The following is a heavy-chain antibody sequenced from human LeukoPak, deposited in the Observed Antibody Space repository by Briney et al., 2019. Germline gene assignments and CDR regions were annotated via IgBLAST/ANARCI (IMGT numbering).Heavy chain of an antibody. CDR3: ARHVPMDSGYDLWHAFDI. Sequence: SETLSLTCTVSGGSISSYYWSWIRQPPGKGLEWIGYIYYSGSTNYNPSLKSRVTISVDTSMNQFSLKLSSVTAADTAVYYCARHVPMDSGYDLWHAFDIWGQGTMVTVSS. J-gene: IGHJ3*02. V-gene: IGHV4-59*08. D-gene: IGHD5-12*01. CDR1: GGSISSYY. CDR2: IYYSGST.